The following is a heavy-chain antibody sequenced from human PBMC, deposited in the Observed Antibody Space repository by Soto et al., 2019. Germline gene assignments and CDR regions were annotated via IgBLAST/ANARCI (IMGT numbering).Heavy chain of an antibody. Sequence: QLQLQESGPGLVKPSETLSLTCTVSGGSISSSSYYWGWIRQPPGKGLEWIGSINYSGSTYYNPSRQSRVTISVDTSKNQFCLKLSSVTAADTAVYYCARQPSSGYNYAKTDAFDIWGQGTMVTVSS. CDR1: GGSISSSSYY. D-gene: IGHD5-12*01. J-gene: IGHJ3*02. CDR3: ARQPSSGYNYAKTDAFDI. V-gene: IGHV4-39*01. CDR2: INYSGST.